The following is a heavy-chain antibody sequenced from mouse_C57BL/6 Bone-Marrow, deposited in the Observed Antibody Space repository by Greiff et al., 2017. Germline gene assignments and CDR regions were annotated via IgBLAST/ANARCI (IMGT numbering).Heavy chain of an antibody. V-gene: IGHV1-55*01. CDR2: IYPGSGST. CDR3: ARETLGYLPAY. CDR1: GYTFTSYW. D-gene: IGHD5-1-1*01. Sequence: QVQLKQPGAELVKPGASVQMSCKASGYTFTSYWITWVKQRPGQGLEWIGDIYPGSGSTNYNEKFKSKATLTVDTSSSTAYMQLSSLTSEDSAVYYCARETLGYLPAYWGQGTLVTVSA. J-gene: IGHJ3*01.